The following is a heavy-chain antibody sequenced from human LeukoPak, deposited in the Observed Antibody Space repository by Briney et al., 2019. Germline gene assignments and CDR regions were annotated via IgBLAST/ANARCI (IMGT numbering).Heavy chain of an antibody. CDR1: GYPISSGFY. D-gene: IGHD3-16*01. J-gene: IGHJ4*02. V-gene: IGHV4-38-2*02. Sequence: PSETLSLTCTVSGYPISSGFYWGWFRQPPGKGLEWIGSIYHSGKTYYNPSLKSRVTISVDTSKNQFSLKLSSVTAADTAVYYCASSPQWGTGGPPDYRGQGTLVTVSS. CDR3: ASSPQWGTGGPPDY. CDR2: IYHSGKT.